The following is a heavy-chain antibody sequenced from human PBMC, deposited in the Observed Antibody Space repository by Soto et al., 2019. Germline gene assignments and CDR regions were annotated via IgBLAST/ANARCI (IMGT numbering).Heavy chain of an antibody. Sequence: QVQLVQSGAEVKKPGSSMKVSCKTSGGTLGTYDINWVRQAPGQGLEWMGGIMAFIGSTKYAQKFQGRVTITAYTSMDTVYMELNSLTSEDTAVYYCARGGFSSSWRFDHWGQGTLVTVSS. D-gene: IGHD6-6*01. CDR1: GGTLGTYD. J-gene: IGHJ4*02. CDR2: IMAFIGST. V-gene: IGHV1-69*06. CDR3: ARGGFSSSWRFDH.